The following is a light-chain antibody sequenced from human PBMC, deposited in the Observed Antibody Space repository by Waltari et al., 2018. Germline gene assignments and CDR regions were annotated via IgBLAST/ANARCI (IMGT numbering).Light chain of an antibody. J-gene: IGLJ2*01. CDR3: CSYAGSYTVI. CDR1: SRDVGGYNS. CDR2: DIS. V-gene: IGLV2-11*01. Sequence: QSTLTQPRSVSGSPGQSVTISCTGTSRDVGGYNSVSWYRHHPVKAPKLIIYDISERHSGVPDRFSGSKSGNTASLTISGLQLDDEADYYCCSYAGSYTVIFGGGTKLTVL.